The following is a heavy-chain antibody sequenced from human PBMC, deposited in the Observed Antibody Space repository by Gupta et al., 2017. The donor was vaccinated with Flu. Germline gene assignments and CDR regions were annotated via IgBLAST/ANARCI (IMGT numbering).Heavy chain of an antibody. CDR1: GGSFSGYY. Sequence: QVQLQQWGAGLLKPSETLSLTCAVYGGSFSGYYWSWIRQPPGKGLEWIGEINHSGSTNYNPSLKSRVTISVDTSKNQFSLKLSSVTAADTAVYYCARGIVGATSKKYYFDYWGQGTLVTVSS. CDR2: INHSGST. J-gene: IGHJ4*02. D-gene: IGHD1-26*01. V-gene: IGHV4-34*01. CDR3: ARGIVGATSKKYYFDY.